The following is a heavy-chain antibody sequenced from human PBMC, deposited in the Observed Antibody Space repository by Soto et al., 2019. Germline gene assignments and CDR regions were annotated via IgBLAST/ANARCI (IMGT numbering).Heavy chain of an antibody. CDR2: ISPGGSDT. V-gene: IGHV5-51*01. CDR3: ARTSASDYYYYGMDV. Sequence: GESLKSSCKGSGYSFTTYWIGWVRQMPGKGLEWMGIISPGGSDTRYSPSFQGQVTISADKSISTAYLQWSSLKASDTAMYYCARTSASDYYYYGMDVWGQGTTSTVS. CDR1: GYSFTTYW. J-gene: IGHJ6*02.